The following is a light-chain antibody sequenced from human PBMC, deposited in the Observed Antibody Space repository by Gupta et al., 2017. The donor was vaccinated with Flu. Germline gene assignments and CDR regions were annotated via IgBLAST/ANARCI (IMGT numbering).Light chain of an antibody. V-gene: IGLV3-9*01. CDR1: NIGSKN. CDR3: QVWDSSILYV. CDR2: RDS. J-gene: IGLJ1*01. Sequence: SYELPQPLSVSVALGQTARITCGGNNIGSKNVHWYQQKPGQAPVLVIYRDSNRPSGIPERFSGSNSGNTATLTISRAQAGDEADYYCQVWDSSILYVFGTGTKVTVL.